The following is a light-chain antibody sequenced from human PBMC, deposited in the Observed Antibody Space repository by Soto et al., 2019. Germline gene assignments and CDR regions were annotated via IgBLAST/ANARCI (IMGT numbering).Light chain of an antibody. CDR2: CAA. V-gene: IGKV3-20*01. J-gene: IGKJ3*01. Sequence: ENVLTQSPGTLSLSPGDRATLSCRASQSVGHNYLAWFQQKPGQSSRLLLYCAASRATRSHNMLCGSGSGTHFTLSLSRLEPEVFGVYYCHRCGYPPFSFGPGTKVDI. CDR3: HRCGYPPFS. CDR1: QSVGHNY.